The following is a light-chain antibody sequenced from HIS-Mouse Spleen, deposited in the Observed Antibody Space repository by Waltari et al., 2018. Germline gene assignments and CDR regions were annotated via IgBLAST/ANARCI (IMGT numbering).Light chain of an antibody. V-gene: IGLV2-11*01. CDR1: SSDVGGYNY. J-gene: IGLJ1*01. Sequence: QSALTQPRSVSGSPGQSVTISCTGTSSDVGGYNYVSWYQQHPGKAPKLMIYDVSKRPSGGPERFSGSKSGNTASLTISGLQAEDEADYYCCSYAGSYTFPYVFGTGTKVTVL. CDR3: CSYAGSYTFPYV. CDR2: DVS.